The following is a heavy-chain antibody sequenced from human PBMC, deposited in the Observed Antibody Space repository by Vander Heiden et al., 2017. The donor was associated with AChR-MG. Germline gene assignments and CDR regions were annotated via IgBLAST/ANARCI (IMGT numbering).Heavy chain of an antibody. D-gene: IGHD3-22*01. V-gene: IGHV2-5*02. Sequence: QITLKESGPTLVKPTQTLTLTCPFSGFSLSTSGVGVGWVRQLPGKALDWLALIYWDDDKRYSPSLKSRLTITKDTSKNQVVRTMTNMDPVDTATYYCARMITMRVAGYFDYWGQGTLVTVSS. CDR1: GFSLSTSGVG. J-gene: IGHJ4*02. CDR2: IYWDDDK. CDR3: ARMITMRVAGYFDY.